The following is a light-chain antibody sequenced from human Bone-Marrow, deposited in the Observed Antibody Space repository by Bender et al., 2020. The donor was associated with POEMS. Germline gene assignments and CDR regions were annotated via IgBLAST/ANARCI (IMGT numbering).Light chain of an antibody. V-gene: IGLV1-40*01. CDR2: GYN. J-gene: IGLJ3*02. CDR1: SSNTGSGYD. CDR3: QSYDNSLGGWV. Sequence: QSVLTQPPSVSGAPGQRVTISCTGSSSNTGSGYDINWYQHLPGTAPKLLIYGYNTRPSGVPDRFSGSKSGTSASLAMPELQAEDEGDYYCQSYDNSLGGWVFGGGTKLTVL.